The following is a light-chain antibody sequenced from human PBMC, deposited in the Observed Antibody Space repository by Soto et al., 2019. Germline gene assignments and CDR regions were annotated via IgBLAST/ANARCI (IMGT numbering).Light chain of an antibody. CDR2: GAS. J-gene: IGKJ1*01. CDR3: QQYNNWPPWT. CDR1: PSVSSN. V-gene: IGKV3-15*01. Sequence: EIVMTQSPATLSVSPGERATLSCRASPSVSSNLAWYQQKPGQAPRLLIYGASTRATGIPARFSGSGSGTVFTLTISSLQSEDFAVYYCQQYNNWPPWTFGQGTKVDI.